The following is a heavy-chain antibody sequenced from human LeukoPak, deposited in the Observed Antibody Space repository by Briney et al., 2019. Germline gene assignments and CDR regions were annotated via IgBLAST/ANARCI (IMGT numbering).Heavy chain of an antibody. V-gene: IGHV3-21*01. D-gene: IGHD1-26*01. Sequence: GGSLRLSCAASGFTFSSCSINWVRQPPGKGLEWVSSISSGSGYIYYADSVKGRFTISRDDAKSSLYLQMNSLRADDTAVYYCARDGWPGSSYYRPFDYWGQGTLVTVSS. J-gene: IGHJ4*02. CDR1: GFTFSSCS. CDR3: ARDGWPGSSYYRPFDY. CDR2: ISSGSGYI.